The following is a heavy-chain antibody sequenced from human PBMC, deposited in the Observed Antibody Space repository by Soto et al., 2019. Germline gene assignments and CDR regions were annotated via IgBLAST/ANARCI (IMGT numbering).Heavy chain of an antibody. CDR3: ARFFGSGFDY. V-gene: IGHV3-48*02. CDR1: GFTFITDS. J-gene: IGHJ4*02. CDR2: ISTSGATR. Sequence: PGGSLRLSCVASGFTFITDSMNWVLQAPGKGLEWVAHISTSGATRYYADSVKGRFTISRDNAKTSLYLQMDSLRNEDTAVYYCARFFGSGFDYWGQGTLVTVSS. D-gene: IGHD6-19*01.